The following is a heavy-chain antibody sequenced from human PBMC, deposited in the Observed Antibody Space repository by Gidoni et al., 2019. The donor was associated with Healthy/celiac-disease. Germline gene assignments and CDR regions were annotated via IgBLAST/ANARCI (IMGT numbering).Heavy chain of an antibody. CDR3: ASAMCGYCSGGSCYLTNSYFDY. D-gene: IGHD2-15*01. CDR2: ISHSGST. Sequence: QVQLQESGPGLVKPSGTLSLTCAVSGGSISSSNWWSWARQPPGKGLEWIGEISHSGSTNYNPSLKSRVTISVDKSKNQFSLKLSSVTAADTAVYYCASAMCGYCSGGSCYLTNSYFDYWGQGTLVTVSS. V-gene: IGHV4-4*02. CDR1: GGSISSSNW. J-gene: IGHJ4*02.